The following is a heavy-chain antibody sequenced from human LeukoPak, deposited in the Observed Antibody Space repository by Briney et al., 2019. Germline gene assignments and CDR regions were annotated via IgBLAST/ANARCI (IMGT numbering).Heavy chain of an antibody. Sequence: GGSPRLSCAASEFTFSNYWMHWVRQAPGKGLEWVSLINDDGIATRYADSVKGRFTISRDNAKNTLYLQMNSLRADDTALYYCTRESGSFDYWGQGTLVTVSS. CDR1: EFTFSNYW. V-gene: IGHV3-74*01. J-gene: IGHJ4*02. CDR2: INDDGIAT. CDR3: TRESGSFDY. D-gene: IGHD1-26*01.